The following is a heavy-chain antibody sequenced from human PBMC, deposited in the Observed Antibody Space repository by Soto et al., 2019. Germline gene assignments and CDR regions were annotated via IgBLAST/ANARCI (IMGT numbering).Heavy chain of an antibody. D-gene: IGHD1-1*01. CDR2: INGGTGQI. CDR3: ARGKGMEENYYYYGLDI. Sequence: QVQVVESGAEVKKPGASVKISCKASGYTFTTHAMHWVRQAPGQSLEWMGWINGGTGQIKHSQRFQGRVNITRDTSASTAYMELSSLRSEDTAVYYCARGKGMEENYYYYGLDIWGQGTTVTVSS. J-gene: IGHJ6*02. V-gene: IGHV1-3*01. CDR1: GYTFTTHA.